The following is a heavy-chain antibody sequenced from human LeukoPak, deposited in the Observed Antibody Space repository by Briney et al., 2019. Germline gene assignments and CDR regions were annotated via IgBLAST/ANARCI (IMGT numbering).Heavy chain of an antibody. Sequence: GGSLRLSCAASGFTFSSYGMNWVRQATGKGLEWVPSITSSSSYIYYADSVKGRFTISRDNAKNSLYLQMNSLRAEDTAVYYCARSYSSSRGTFDYWGQGTLVTVSS. CDR3: ARSYSSSRGTFDY. J-gene: IGHJ4*02. V-gene: IGHV3-21*01. CDR2: ITSSSSYI. CDR1: GFTFSSYG. D-gene: IGHD6-6*01.